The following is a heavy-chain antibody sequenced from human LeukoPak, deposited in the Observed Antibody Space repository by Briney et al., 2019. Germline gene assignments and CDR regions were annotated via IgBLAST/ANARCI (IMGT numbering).Heavy chain of an antibody. D-gene: IGHD2-2*01. CDR2: IKQDGSKE. Sequence: GGSLRLSCGASGFSFSSYWMSWVRQAPGKGLEWVANIKQDGSKEYYVDSVKGRFTISRDNAKNSLSLQMNSLRAEDTAVYYCARDEGYCSCTSCYFYYFDYWGQGTLVTVSS. J-gene: IGHJ4*02. CDR3: ARDEGYCSCTSCYFYYFDY. V-gene: IGHV3-7*01. CDR1: GFSFSSYW.